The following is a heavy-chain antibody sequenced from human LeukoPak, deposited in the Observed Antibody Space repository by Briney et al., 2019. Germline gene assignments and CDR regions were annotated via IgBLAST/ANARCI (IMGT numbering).Heavy chain of an antibody. CDR1: GFTFSGFG. D-gene: IGHD3-9*01. CDR3: ARVLRDNYYYYYMDV. J-gene: IGHJ6*03. CDR2: ISSSSSYI. Sequence: GGSLRLSCAASGFTFSGFGMDWARQAPGKGLDWVSSISSSSSYIYYADSVKGRFTISRDNAKNSLYLQMNSLRAEDTAVYYCARVLRDNYYYYYMDVWGKGTTVTVSS. V-gene: IGHV3-21*01.